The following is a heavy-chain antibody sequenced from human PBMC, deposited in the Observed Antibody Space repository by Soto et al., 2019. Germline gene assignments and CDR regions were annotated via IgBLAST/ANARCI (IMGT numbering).Heavy chain of an antibody. Sequence: QVQLVQSGAEVKKPGSSVKVSCKASGGTFSSYTISWVRQAPGQGLEWMGRIIPILGIANYAQKFQGRVTITADKSTSTAYMELSSLRSEDTAVYYCARAGYYYDSSGYWWGQGTLVTVSS. CDR1: GGTFSSYT. J-gene: IGHJ4*02. D-gene: IGHD3-22*01. CDR3: ARAGYYYDSSGYW. V-gene: IGHV1-69*02. CDR2: IIPILGIA.